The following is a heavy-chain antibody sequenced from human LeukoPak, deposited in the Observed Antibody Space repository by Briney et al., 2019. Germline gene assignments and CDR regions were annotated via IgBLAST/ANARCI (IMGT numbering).Heavy chain of an antibody. D-gene: IGHD2-8*01. CDR1: GFTFSSYS. CDR3: ARDWVF. Sequence: GGSLRLSCAASGFTFSSYSMNWVRQAPGKGLEWVGNINQDGSERNYVDSVKGRFTISRDNAKNSLFLQMNSLRVEDTAVYYCARDWVFWGQGTLVIVSS. V-gene: IGHV3-7*01. J-gene: IGHJ1*01. CDR2: INQDGSER.